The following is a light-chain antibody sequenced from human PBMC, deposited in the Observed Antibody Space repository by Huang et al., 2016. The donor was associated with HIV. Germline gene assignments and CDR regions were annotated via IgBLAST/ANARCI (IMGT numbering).Light chain of an antibody. V-gene: IGKV1-NL1*01. CDR1: QHIHNS. Sequence: DIQMTQSPSSLSASVGDSVTITCRASQHIHNSLAWYQQKPGRGPKFLLYGASRLESGVPSRFSGSGSGTDYTLTISSLQPEDFGTYYCQQYHSTPPLTFGGGTKVEIK. CDR3: QQYHSTPPLT. CDR2: GAS. J-gene: IGKJ4*01.